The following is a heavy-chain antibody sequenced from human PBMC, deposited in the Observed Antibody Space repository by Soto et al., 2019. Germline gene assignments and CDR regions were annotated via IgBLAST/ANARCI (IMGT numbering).Heavy chain of an antibody. D-gene: IGHD3-9*01. Sequence: SETLSLTCTVSGGSISSSSYYWGWIRQPPGKGLEWIGSIYFSGSTYYNPSLKSRVTISVDTSKNQFSLKLSSVTAADTAVYYCARLYYDILTGYTMDVWGKGTTVTVSS. CDR3: ARLYYDILTGYTMDV. CDR1: GGSISSSSYY. V-gene: IGHV4-39*01. J-gene: IGHJ6*03. CDR2: IYFSGST.